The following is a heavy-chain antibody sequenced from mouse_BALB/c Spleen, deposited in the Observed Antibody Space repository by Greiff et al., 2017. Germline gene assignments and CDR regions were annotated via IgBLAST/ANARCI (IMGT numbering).Heavy chain of an antibody. V-gene: IGHV5-6-5*01. Sequence: EVMLVESGGGLVKPGGSLKLSCAASGFTFSSYAMSWVRQTPEKRLEWVASISSGGSTYYPDSVKGRFTISRDNARNILYLQMSSLRSEDTAMYYCARGGGYAMDYWGQGTSVTVSS. CDR1: GFTFSSYA. CDR2: ISSGGST. J-gene: IGHJ4*01. CDR3: ARGGGYAMDY.